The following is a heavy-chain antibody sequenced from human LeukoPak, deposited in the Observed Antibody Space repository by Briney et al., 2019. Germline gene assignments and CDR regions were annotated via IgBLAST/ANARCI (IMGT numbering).Heavy chain of an antibody. D-gene: IGHD3-22*01. Sequence: SQTLSLTCTVSGGSISSGSYYWSWIRQPAGKGLEWIGRIYTSGSTNYNPSLKSRVTISVDTSKNQFSLKLSSVTAADTAVYYCARGDYYTFDYGGQGTLVPVSS. V-gene: IGHV4-61*02. CDR2: IYTSGST. CDR1: GGSISSGSYY. J-gene: IGHJ4*02. CDR3: ARGDYYTFDY.